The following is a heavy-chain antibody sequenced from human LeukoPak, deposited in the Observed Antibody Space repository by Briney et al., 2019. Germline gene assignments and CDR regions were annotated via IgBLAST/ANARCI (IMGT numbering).Heavy chain of an antibody. J-gene: IGHJ3*02. CDR2: ISSSGSTI. CDR3: ARSPYSESYYGDAFDI. V-gene: IGHV3-11*04. Sequence: GGSLRLSCAASGFTFSDYYMSWIRQAPGKGLEWVSYISSSGSTIYYADSVKGRYTISRDNAKNSLYLQMNSLRAEDTAVYYCARSPYSESYYGDAFDIWGQGTVVTVSS. D-gene: IGHD1-26*01. CDR1: GFTFSDYY.